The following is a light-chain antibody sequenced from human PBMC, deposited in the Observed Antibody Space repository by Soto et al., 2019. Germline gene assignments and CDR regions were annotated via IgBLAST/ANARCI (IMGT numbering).Light chain of an antibody. V-gene: IGLV2-14*03. CDR2: NVS. CDR3: SSYTTSSTYV. Sequence: QSALTQPASVSGSPGQSITISCTGTSSDVGGYNSVSWYQHHPAKAPKLMIYNVSNRPSGVSSRFSGSKSGNTASLTISGLQAEDEGDYYCSSYTTSSTYVFATGTKVTVL. J-gene: IGLJ1*01. CDR1: SSDVGGYNS.